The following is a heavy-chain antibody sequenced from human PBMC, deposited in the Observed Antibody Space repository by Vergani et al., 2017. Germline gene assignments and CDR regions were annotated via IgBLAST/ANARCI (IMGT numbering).Heavy chain of an antibody. Sequence: VQLVESGGGLVKPGGSLRLSCAASGFTFSSYGMHWVRQAPGKGLEWVAVIWYDGSNKNYADSVKGRFTMSRDNSKNTLDLQMNSLRAEDTAVYYCAREGCSSTSCYRIAVGVHAFDIWGQGTMVTVSS. D-gene: IGHD2-2*02. CDR3: AREGCSSTSCYRIAVGVHAFDI. J-gene: IGHJ3*02. V-gene: IGHV3-33*08. CDR1: GFTFSSYG. CDR2: IWYDGSNK.